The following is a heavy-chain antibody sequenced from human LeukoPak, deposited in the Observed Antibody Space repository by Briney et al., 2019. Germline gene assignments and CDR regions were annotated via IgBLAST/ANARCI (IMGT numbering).Heavy chain of an antibody. J-gene: IGHJ3*02. CDR3: ASSGSSSGWYDAFDI. D-gene: IGHD6-19*01. V-gene: IGHV3-7*01. CDR1: GFTFSSYW. Sequence: PGGSLRLSCAASGFTFSSYWMSWVRQAPGKGLEWVANIKQDGSERYYVDSVEGRFTISRDNAKNSLYLQMNSLRAEDTAVYYCASSGSSSGWYDAFDIWGQGTMVTVSS. CDR2: IKQDGSER.